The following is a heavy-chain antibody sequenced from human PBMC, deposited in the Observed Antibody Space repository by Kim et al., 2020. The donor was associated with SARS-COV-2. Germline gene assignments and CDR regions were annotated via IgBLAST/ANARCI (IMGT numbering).Heavy chain of an antibody. CDR3: ARVVQGLVDS. J-gene: IGHJ4*02. Sequence: GGSLRLSCAASGFSFRLYGVHWVRQAPGKGLEWVAFISYDGSKIHYADSVKGRFTISRDNSKTTLNLQMNGLRPEDTAVYYCARVVQGLVDSWGQGTPVIVSS. V-gene: IGHV3-30*03. CDR1: GFSFRLYG. D-gene: IGHD3-10*01. CDR2: ISYDGSKI.